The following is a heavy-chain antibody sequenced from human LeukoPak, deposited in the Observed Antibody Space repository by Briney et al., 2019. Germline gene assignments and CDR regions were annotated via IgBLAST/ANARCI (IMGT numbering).Heavy chain of an antibody. CDR3: ARGGTAMVPLDY. Sequence: SETLSLTCTVSGYSISSSYYWGWIRQPPGKGLEWIGGIYYSGSTYYNPSLKSRVTISVDTSKNQFSLKLSSVTAADTAVYYCARGGTAMVPLDYWGQGTLVTVSS. V-gene: IGHV4-38-2*02. D-gene: IGHD5-18*01. CDR1: GYSISSSYY. CDR2: IYYSGST. J-gene: IGHJ4*02.